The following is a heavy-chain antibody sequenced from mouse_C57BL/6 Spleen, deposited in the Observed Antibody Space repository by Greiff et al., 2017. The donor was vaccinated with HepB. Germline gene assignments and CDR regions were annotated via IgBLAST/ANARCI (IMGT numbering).Heavy chain of an antibody. V-gene: IGHV10-1*01. CDR2: IRSKSNNYAT. CDR1: GFSFNTYA. D-gene: IGHD1-1*01. J-gene: IGHJ1*03. Sequence: EVKLVESGGGLVQPKGSLKLSCAASGFSFNTYAMNWVRQAPGKGLEWVARIRSKSNNYATYYADSVKDRFTISRADSESMLYLQMNNLKTEDTAMYYCVRLTTGGARDWYFDVWGTGTTVTVSS. CDR3: VRLTTGGARDWYFDV.